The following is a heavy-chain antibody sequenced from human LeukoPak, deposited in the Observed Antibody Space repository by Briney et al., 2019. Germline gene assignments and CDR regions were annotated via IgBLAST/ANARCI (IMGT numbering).Heavy chain of an antibody. CDR2: INPNSGGT. V-gene: IGHV1-2*02. Sequence: PSVKISCEASGYTFTGYYMHLVRQAPGQELEWMGWINPNSGGTNYAQKFQGRVTMTRDTSISTAYMELSRLRSDDTAVYYCARDFTFGGVIVPPHFDYWGQGTLVTVSS. CDR1: GYTFTGYY. J-gene: IGHJ4*02. CDR3: ARDFTFGGVIVPPHFDY. D-gene: IGHD3-16*02.